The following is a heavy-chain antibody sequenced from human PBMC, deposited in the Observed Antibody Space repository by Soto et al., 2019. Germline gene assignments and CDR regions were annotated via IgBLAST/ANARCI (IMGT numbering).Heavy chain of an antibody. V-gene: IGHV3-74*01. Sequence: EVRLVESGGGLVQPGGSLRLSCAVSGITLESYWMHWGRQSPGRGLVWVARISGAGNITDYEGFVGGRFTMSRDNARDTVFLQMDSLRAEDTSVYYCARSFGRGFDPWGQGTLVIVSS. J-gene: IGHJ5*02. CDR1: GITLESYW. CDR2: ISGAGNIT. D-gene: IGHD1-26*01. CDR3: ARSFGRGFDP.